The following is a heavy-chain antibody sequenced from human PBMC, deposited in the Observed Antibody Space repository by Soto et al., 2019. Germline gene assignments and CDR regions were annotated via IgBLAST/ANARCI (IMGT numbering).Heavy chain of an antibody. V-gene: IGHV3-33*01. J-gene: IGHJ4*02. D-gene: IGHD1-26*01. CDR3: ARDIVVRKAGFDY. CDR1: GFTFSSYG. Sequence: GGSLRPSCAASGFTFSSYGMHWVRQAPGKGLEWVAVIWYDGSNKYYADSVKGRFTISRDNSKNTLYLQMNSLRAEDTAVYYCARDIVVRKAGFDYWGQGTLVTVSS. CDR2: IWYDGSNK.